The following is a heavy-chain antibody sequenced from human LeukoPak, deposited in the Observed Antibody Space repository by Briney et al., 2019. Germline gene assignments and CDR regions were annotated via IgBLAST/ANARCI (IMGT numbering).Heavy chain of an antibody. D-gene: IGHD1-14*01. J-gene: IGHJ1*01. V-gene: IGHV3-23*01. CDR2: ISESAQGT. Sequence: GGSRSLSFPAPEFTFGNNAMTWVRQAPGEGLNWFSVISESAQGTYYADSVKGRFTISRHNSKKTVHLHMNNLSVEDTARYYCVKADTVLVVSITGYFHTWGQGTLVTVAS. CDR3: VKADTVLVVSITGYFHT. CDR1: EFTFGNNA.